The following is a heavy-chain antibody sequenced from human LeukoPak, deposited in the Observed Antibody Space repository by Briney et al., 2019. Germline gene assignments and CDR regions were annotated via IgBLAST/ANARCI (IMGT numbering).Heavy chain of an antibody. J-gene: IGHJ5*02. CDR3: AKDRGGMTFDP. V-gene: IGHV4-59*01. CDR2: IYYSGST. D-gene: IGHD6-13*01. CDR1: GGSFSGYY. Sequence: PSETLSLTCAVYGGSFSGYYWSWIRQPPGKGLEWIGYIYYSGSTNYNPSLKSRVTISVDTSKNQFSLKLSSVTAADTAVYYCAKDRGGMTFDPWGQGTLVTVSS.